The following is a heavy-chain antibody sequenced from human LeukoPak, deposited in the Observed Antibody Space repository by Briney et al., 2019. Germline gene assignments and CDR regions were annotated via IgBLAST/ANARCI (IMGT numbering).Heavy chain of an antibody. J-gene: IGHJ4*02. D-gene: IGHD3-10*01. Sequence: GGSLRLSCAASGFTFSSYAMHWVRQAPGKGLEWVAVISYDGSNKYYADSVKGRFTISRDNSKNTLYLQMNSLRAEDTAVYYCAKEGGNRVRGVISPFDYWGQGTLVTVSS. CDR1: GFTFSSYA. V-gene: IGHV3-30-3*01. CDR3: AKEGGNRVRGVISPFDY. CDR2: ISYDGSNK.